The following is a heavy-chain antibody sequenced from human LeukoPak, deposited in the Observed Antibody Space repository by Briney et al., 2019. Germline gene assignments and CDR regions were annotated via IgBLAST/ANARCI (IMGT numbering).Heavy chain of an antibody. J-gene: IGHJ4*02. CDR2: INPNGGGT. V-gene: IGHV1-2*02. Sequence: WASVKVSCKASGFTFTGYYMHWVRQAPEQGLEWMGWINPNGGGTNYAQKFQGRVTMTRDTSISTAYMELSSLRSDDTAVYYCARPHGGGYGILFDYWGQGTLVTVSS. CDR3: ARPHGGGYGILFDY. D-gene: IGHD5-12*01. CDR1: GFTFTGYY.